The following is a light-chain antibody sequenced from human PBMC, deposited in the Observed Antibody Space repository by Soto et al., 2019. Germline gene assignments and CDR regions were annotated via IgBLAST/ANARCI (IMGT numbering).Light chain of an antibody. V-gene: IGLV2-14*01. CDR2: EVS. CDR3: TSYTSSITYV. Sequence: QSVLTQPASVSGSPGQSITISCTGTSSDVGGYNYVSWYQHHPDKAPKLVIYEVSNRPSGVSDRFSGSKSGNTASLTISGLQAEDEADYYCTSYTSSITYVFGTGTKVTVL. J-gene: IGLJ1*01. CDR1: SSDVGGYNY.